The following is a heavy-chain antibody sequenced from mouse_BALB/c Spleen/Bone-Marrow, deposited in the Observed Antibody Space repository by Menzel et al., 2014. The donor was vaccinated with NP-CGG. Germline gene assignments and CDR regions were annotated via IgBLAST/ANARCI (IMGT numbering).Heavy chain of an antibody. Sequence: EVHLVESGGSLVQPGGSLKLSCATSGFTFSDYYMYWVRQTPEKRLEWVAYISNGGGSTYYPDAVKGRFTISRDNAKNTLYLQMSRLKSEDTAMYYCARHNYDETWFAYWGQGTLVTVSA. CDR2: ISNGGGST. V-gene: IGHV5-12*02. D-gene: IGHD2-4*01. J-gene: IGHJ3*01. CDR1: GFTFSDYY. CDR3: ARHNYDETWFAY.